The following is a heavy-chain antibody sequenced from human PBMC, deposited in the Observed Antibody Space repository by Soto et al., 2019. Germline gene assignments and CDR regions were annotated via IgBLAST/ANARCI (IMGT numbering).Heavy chain of an antibody. D-gene: IGHD6-13*01. CDR2: IYYSGGT. V-gene: IGHV4-31*03. Sequence: SETLSLTCTVSGGSISSGGYYWSWIRQHPGKGPEWIGYIYYSGGTYYNPSLKSRVTISVDTSKTQFSLKLSSVTAADTAVYYCATGAIAAAGTGIWGQGTLVTVSS. J-gene: IGHJ4*02. CDR3: ATGAIAAAGTGI. CDR1: GGSISSGGYY.